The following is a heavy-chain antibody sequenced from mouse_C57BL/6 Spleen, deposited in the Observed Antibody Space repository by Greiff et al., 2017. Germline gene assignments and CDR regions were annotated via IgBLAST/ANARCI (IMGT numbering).Heavy chain of an antibody. Sequence: QVQLTESGAELVKPGASVKISCKASGYAFSSYWMNWVKQRPGKGLEWIGQIYPGDGDTNYNGKFKGKATLTADKSSSTAYMQLSSLTSEDSAVYFCARGPYYGSSDWYFDVWGTGTTVTVSS. CDR1: GYAFSSYW. V-gene: IGHV1-80*01. D-gene: IGHD1-1*01. J-gene: IGHJ1*03. CDR2: IYPGDGDT. CDR3: ARGPYYGSSDWYFDV.